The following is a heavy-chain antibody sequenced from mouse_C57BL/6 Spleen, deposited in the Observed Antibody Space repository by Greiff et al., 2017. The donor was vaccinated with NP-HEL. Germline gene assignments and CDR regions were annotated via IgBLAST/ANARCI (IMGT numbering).Heavy chain of an antibody. D-gene: IGHD2-5*01. J-gene: IGHJ3*01. CDR2: IYPGSGST. CDR1: GYTFTSYW. CDR3: ARSGSNYVWFAY. Sequence: QVQLQQPGAELVKPGASVKMSCKASGYTFTSYWITWVKQRPGQGLEWIGDIYPGSGSTNYNEKFKSKATLTVDTSSSTPYMQLSSLTSEDSAVYYCARSGSNYVWFAYWGQGTLVTVSA. V-gene: IGHV1-55*01.